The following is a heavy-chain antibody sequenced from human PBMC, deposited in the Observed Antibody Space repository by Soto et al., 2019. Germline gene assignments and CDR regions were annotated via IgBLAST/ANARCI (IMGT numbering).Heavy chain of an antibody. J-gene: IGHJ4*02. Sequence: QVQLQESGPGLVKPSQTLSLTCTVSGGSISSGGYYWSWIRQHPGKGLEWIGYMYYSGSTYYNPXRTSRITPPVDXSXKXXSPRLSSVTAADTAVYYCARGVTMVRGVGLFYFDYWGQGTLVTVSS. V-gene: IGHV4-31*03. D-gene: IGHD3-10*01. CDR1: GGSISSGGYY. CDR3: ARGVTMVRGVGLFYFDY. CDR2: MYYSGST.